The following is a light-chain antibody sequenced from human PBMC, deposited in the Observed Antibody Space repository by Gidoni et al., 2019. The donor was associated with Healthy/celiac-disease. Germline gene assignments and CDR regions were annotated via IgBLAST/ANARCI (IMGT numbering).Light chain of an antibody. V-gene: IGKV1-39*01. CDR2: AAS. CDR3: QQSYSTPTT. CDR1: QSISSY. Sequence: DVHMTHSPSSLSASVGDRVTITCRASQSISSYLNWYQQKPGKAPKLLIYAASSLQSGVPSRFSGSGSGTDFTLTISSLPPEDFATYYCQQSYSTPTTFGQWTKLEIK. J-gene: IGKJ2*01.